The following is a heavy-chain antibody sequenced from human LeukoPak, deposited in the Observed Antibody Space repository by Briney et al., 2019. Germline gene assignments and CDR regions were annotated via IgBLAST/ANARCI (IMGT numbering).Heavy chain of an antibody. J-gene: IGHJ6*03. CDR2: IFTGGIT. Sequence: SETLSLTCTVSGVSSSIIYWNWIRPPAGQGLVWIGRIFTGGITNYDPYLKSRVTMSVDTSKNQFSLNLSSVTAADTAVYYCARESSGKYYISLGYMDVCGKGTTVTVSS. CDR3: ARESSGKYYISLGYMDV. V-gene: IGHV4-4*07. CDR1: GVSSSIIY. D-gene: IGHD3-10*01.